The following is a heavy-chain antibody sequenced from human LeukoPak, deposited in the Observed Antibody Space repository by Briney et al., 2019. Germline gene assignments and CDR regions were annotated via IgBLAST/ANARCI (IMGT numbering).Heavy chain of an antibody. Sequence: GGSLRLSCAASGLTFSSYGLTWVRQAPGRGLEWVSAISGSGGSTYYADSVKGRFTISRDNSKNTLYLQMNSLRAEDTAVYYCAKTYYYDSSGLYYFDYWGQGTLVTVSS. CDR2: ISGSGGST. CDR3: AKTYYYDSSGLYYFDY. J-gene: IGHJ4*02. V-gene: IGHV3-23*01. CDR1: GLTFSSYG. D-gene: IGHD3-22*01.